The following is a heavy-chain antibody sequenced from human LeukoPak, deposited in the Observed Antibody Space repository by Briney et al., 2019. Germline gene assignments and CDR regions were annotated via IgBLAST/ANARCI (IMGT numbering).Heavy chain of an antibody. J-gene: IGHJ2*01. CDR2: ISYNGST. CDR3: ARLPLLDFWSGYYNWYFDL. D-gene: IGHD3-3*01. V-gene: IGHV4-39*01. Sequence: SETLSLTCTVSGGSISSSSYFWGWIRQPPGKGLEWIGSISYNGSTYYNPPLKSRVTISVDTSKNQFSLKLSSVTAADTAVYYCARLPLLDFWSGYYNWYFDLWGRGTLVTVSS. CDR1: GGSISSSSYF.